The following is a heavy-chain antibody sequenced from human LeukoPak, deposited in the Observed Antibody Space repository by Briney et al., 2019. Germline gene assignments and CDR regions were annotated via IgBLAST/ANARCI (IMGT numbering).Heavy chain of an antibody. CDR3: ARPKLRGGFDP. CDR2: IDSSSSTI. CDR1: GFTFSSYW. D-gene: IGHD5-12*01. V-gene: IGHV3-48*01. J-gene: IGHJ5*02. Sequence: GGSLRLSCAASGFTFSSYWMNWVRQAPGKGLEWLSFIDSSSSTIYYADSVKGRFAISRDNAKNSLYLQMNSLRAEDTAVYYCARPKLRGGFDPWGQGTLVTVSS.